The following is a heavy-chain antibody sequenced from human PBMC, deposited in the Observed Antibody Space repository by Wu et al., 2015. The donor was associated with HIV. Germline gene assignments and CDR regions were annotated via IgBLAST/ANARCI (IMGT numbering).Heavy chain of an antibody. CDR2: IIPIFGTA. CDR3: ARDERTVTTPTYYYYGMDV. J-gene: IGHJ6*02. CDR1: GGTFSSYA. Sequence: QVQLVQSGAEVKKPGSSVKVSCKASGGTFSSYAISWVRQAPGQGLEWMGGIIPIFGTANYAQKFQGRVTITTDESTSTAYMELSSLRSEDTAVYYCARDERTVTTPTYYYYGMDVWGQGTTVTVSS. V-gene: IGHV1-69*05. D-gene: IGHD4-17*01.